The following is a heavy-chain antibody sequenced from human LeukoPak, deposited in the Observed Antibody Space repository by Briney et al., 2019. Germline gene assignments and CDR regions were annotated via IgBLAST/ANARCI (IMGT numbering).Heavy chain of an antibody. CDR3: AKDLSAGYCSGGSCLFDN. Sequence: SQTLSLTCTVSGGSISSGSYYWSWIRQPAGKGLEWIGRIYTSGSTNYNPSLKSRVTISVDTSKNQFSLKLSSVTAADTAVYYCAKDLSAGYCSGGSCLFDNWGQGTLVTVSS. V-gene: IGHV4-61*02. J-gene: IGHJ4*02. CDR2: IYTSGST. D-gene: IGHD2-15*01. CDR1: GGSISSGSYY.